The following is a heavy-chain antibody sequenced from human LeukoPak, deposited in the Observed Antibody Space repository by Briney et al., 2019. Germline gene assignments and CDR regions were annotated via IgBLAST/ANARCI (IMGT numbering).Heavy chain of an antibody. Sequence: PGGSLRLSCAASGFTFSGSAMHWVRQASGKGLEWVGRIKSKGNNYATSYAASMEGRFTISRDDSKSKAYLQMNSLKTEDTAVYYCTDQDNWGQGTLVTVSS. V-gene: IGHV3-73*01. CDR3: TDQDN. CDR2: IKSKGNNYAT. CDR1: GFTFSGSA. J-gene: IGHJ4*02.